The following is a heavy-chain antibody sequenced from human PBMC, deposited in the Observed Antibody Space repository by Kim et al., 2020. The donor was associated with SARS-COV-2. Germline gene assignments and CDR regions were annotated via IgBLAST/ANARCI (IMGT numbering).Heavy chain of an antibody. D-gene: IGHD5-12*01. V-gene: IGHV3-30*01. Sequence: NYYADSVKGRFTIARDNSKNTLYLQMNSLRAEDTAVYYCARDRATNYFDYWGQGTLVTVSS. J-gene: IGHJ4*02. CDR3: ARDRATNYFDY. CDR2: N.